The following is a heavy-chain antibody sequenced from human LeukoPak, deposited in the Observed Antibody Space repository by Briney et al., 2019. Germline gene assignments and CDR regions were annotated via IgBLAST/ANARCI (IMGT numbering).Heavy chain of an antibody. Sequence: GGSLRLSCAASGFTFSMYAMHWVRQAPGKGLEYVSAISSDGGSTYYANSVKGRFTISRDNSKNTLCLQMGSLRVEDMAVYYCVNYGMDVWGQGTTVTVSS. CDR2: ISSDGGST. V-gene: IGHV3-64*01. CDR1: GFTFSMYA. CDR3: VNYGMDV. J-gene: IGHJ6*02.